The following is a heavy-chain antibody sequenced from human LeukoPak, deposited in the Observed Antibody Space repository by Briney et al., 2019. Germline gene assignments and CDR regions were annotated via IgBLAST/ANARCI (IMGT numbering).Heavy chain of an antibody. V-gene: IGHV4-59*08. J-gene: IGHJ5*02. CDR3: TGKSEAVAGTEDWFDP. D-gene: IGHD6-19*01. CDR1: GDSISSYY. CDR2: IYYSGST. Sequence: PSETLSLTCTDSGDSISSYYWSWIRQPPGKGLEWIGYIYYSGSTNYNPSIKSRATISVDTSKNQFSLKLSSVTAELTAGYYSTGKSEAVAGTEDWFDPWGQGTLVTVSS.